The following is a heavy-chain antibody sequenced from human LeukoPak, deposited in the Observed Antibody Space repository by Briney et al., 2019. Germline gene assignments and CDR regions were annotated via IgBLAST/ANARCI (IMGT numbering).Heavy chain of an antibody. CDR2: IWSDATNM. CDR1: GFIFTDYG. Sequence: GGSLRLSCAASGFIFTDYGFHWVRQAPGKGLEWVAAIWSDATNMFYANSVKGRFFIQRDDYQNTVYLEMSSLRAEDTAVYYCAKDAQRGFDYSNSFQYWGQGSLVTVSS. CDR3: AKDAQRGFDYSNSFQY. J-gene: IGHJ4*02. V-gene: IGHV3-33*06. D-gene: IGHD4-11*01.